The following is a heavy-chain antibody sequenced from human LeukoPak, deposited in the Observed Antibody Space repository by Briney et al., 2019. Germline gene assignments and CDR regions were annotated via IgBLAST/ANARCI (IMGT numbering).Heavy chain of an antibody. Sequence: ASVTVSCTASGYTFTSYGISWVRQAPGQGREWMGWISAYNGNTNYAQKLQGRVTMTTDTSTSTAYMELRSLRSDDTAVYYCARYDCSGGSCYIFDYWGQGTLVTVSS. J-gene: IGHJ4*02. CDR1: GYTFTSYG. D-gene: IGHD2-15*01. CDR2: ISAYNGNT. CDR3: ARYDCSGGSCYIFDY. V-gene: IGHV1-18*01.